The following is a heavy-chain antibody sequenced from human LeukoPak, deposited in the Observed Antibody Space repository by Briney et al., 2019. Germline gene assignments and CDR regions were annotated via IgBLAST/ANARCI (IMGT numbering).Heavy chain of an antibody. CDR1: GFTFSSSG. CDR2: IWFDASNK. J-gene: IGHJ5*02. Sequence: PGGSLRLSCAASGFTFSSSGMCWVRQAPGKGLEWVAVIWFDASNKYYADSVKGRFTISRDNSKNTLYLEMNSLRGEDTAVYYCARSVGATTDWFDPWGQGTQVIVSS. CDR3: ARSVGATTDWFDP. V-gene: IGHV3-33*01. D-gene: IGHD1-26*01.